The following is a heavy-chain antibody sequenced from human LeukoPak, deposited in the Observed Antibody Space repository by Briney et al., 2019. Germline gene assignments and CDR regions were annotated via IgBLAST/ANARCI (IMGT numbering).Heavy chain of an antibody. Sequence: SGGSLRLSCAASGFTFSSYWMHWVRQAPGKGLVWVSRINSDGSSTSYADSVKGRFTISRDNAKNTLYLQMNSLRAEDTAVYYCARETIGVANFDYWGQGTLVTVSS. CDR2: INSDGSST. CDR1: GFTFSSYW. CDR3: ARETIGVANFDY. J-gene: IGHJ4*02. D-gene: IGHD3-3*01. V-gene: IGHV3-74*01.